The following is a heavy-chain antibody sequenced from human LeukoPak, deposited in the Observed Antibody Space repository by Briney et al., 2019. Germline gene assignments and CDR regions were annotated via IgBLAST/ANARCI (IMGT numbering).Heavy chain of an antibody. Sequence: SETPSLTCTVSGGSISSSSYYWGWIRQPPGKGLEWIGSIYYSGSTYYNPSLKSRVTISVDTSKNQFSLKLKYVTAADTAVYYCARDPTRQRPGAYFDYWGQGILVTVSS. CDR2: IYYSGST. V-gene: IGHV4-39*07. CDR3: ARDPTRQRPGAYFDY. CDR1: GGSISSSSYY. D-gene: IGHD1-1*01. J-gene: IGHJ4*02.